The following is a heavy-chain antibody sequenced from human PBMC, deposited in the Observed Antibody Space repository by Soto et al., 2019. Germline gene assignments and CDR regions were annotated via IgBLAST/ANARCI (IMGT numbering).Heavy chain of an antibody. CDR1: GYTFTSFG. D-gene: IGHD2-2*02. V-gene: IGHV1-18*04. J-gene: IGHJ5*02. Sequence: QVHLVQSGAEVQKPGASVKVSCEASGYTFTSFGISWVRQAPGQGLEWVGWISTYNGNTNYAQKFQGRVTMTTDTSTTTAYLELRGLRSDDTAIYYCATFHCTTTCCYIGGFDPWGQGTLVTVSS. CDR3: ATFHCTTTCCYIGGFDP. CDR2: ISTYNGNT.